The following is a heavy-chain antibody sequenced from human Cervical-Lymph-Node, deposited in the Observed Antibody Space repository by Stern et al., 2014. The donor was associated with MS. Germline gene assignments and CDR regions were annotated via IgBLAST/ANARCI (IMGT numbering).Heavy chain of an antibody. V-gene: IGHV1-69*01. CDR1: GDTSNTDA. J-gene: IGHJ6*02. CDR3: ARGASSAAWYKHAVDV. CDR2: ILPVFGTP. D-gene: IGHD1-14*01. Sequence: VQLVQSGAEVQKPGSSVKVSCKASGDTSNTDAIHWVRQAPGQGLEWMGGILPVFGTPVYAQRFKGRVSIAADESTATDYMELSSLRSDDTAVYYCARGASSAAWYKHAVDVWGQGTTVTVSS.